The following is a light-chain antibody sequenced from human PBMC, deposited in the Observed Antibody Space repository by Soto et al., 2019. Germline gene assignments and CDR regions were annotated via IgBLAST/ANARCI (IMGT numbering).Light chain of an antibody. CDR2: GAS. J-gene: IGKJ5*01. Sequence: EIVLTQSPGSLSLSPGERATRCCRASQSVSSSYLAWYQQKPGQAPRLLIYGASSRATGIPDRFSGSGPGTDFTLSISRLEPEDFAVYYCQQRSNWPSITFGQGTRLEI. CDR1: QSVSSSY. CDR3: QQRSNWPSIT. V-gene: IGKV3D-20*02.